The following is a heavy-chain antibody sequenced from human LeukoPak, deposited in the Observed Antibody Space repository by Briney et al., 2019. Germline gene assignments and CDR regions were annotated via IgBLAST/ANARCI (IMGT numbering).Heavy chain of an antibody. CDR1: GFSFNIYG. CDR3: AKDSEFYGSGSYYGLDY. D-gene: IGHD3-10*01. Sequence: PGGSLRLSCAASGFSFNIYGMHWVRQAPGKGLEWVAVISYDGSNKYYADSVKGRFTISRDNSKNTLYLQMNSLRAEDTAVYYCAKDSEFYGSGSYYGLDYWGQGTLVTVSS. V-gene: IGHV3-30*18. J-gene: IGHJ4*02. CDR2: ISYDGSNK.